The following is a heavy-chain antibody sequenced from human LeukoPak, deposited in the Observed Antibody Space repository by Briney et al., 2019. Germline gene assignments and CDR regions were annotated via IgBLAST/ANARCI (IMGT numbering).Heavy chain of an antibody. Sequence: SETLSLTCTVSGYSISSGYYWGWIRQPPGQGLEWIGSIYHSGSTYYNPSLKSRVTISVDTSKNHFSLKLSSVTAADTALYYCARVQGHYDYWGQGTLVTVSS. D-gene: IGHD4-11*01. V-gene: IGHV4-38-2*02. J-gene: IGHJ4*02. CDR3: ARVQGHYDY. CDR1: GYSISSGYY. CDR2: IYHSGST.